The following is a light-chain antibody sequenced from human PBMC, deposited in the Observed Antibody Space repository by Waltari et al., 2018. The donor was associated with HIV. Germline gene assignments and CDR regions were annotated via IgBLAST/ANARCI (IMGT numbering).Light chain of an antibody. J-gene: IGLJ3*02. Sequence: QSALTQPPSASGSLGQSVTISCTGSSSDIGAYDPVSWFQHHPRSAPKLLLYEVTRRPSTVSDRFSGSRSGSTAFLTVAGLQPDDEATYFCSSYGDSLRVLFGGGTNVTVL. CDR2: EVT. V-gene: IGLV2-8*01. CDR1: SSDIGAYDP. CDR3: SSYGDSLRVL.